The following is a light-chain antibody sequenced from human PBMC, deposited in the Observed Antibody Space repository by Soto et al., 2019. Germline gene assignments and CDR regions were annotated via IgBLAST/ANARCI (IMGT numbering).Light chain of an antibody. CDR2: DAS. J-gene: IGKJ3*01. CDR1: QSVNIY. Sequence: EIVMTLSPATLSVSTRERATLSCRASQSVNIYLAWYQQKPGQAPRLLIYDASSRATGVPARFSGSGSGTEFTLTINSLQSEDFAVYFCQQYDNLPLTFGPGTKVDIK. V-gene: IGKV3-15*01. CDR3: QQYDNLPLT.